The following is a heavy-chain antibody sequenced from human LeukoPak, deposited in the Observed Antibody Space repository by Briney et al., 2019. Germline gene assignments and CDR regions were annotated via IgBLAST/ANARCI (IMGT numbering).Heavy chain of an antibody. Sequence: GASVKVSCKASGYTFTSYYMHWVRQAPGQGLEWMGIINPSGGSTSYAQKFQGRVTMTRDMSTSTVYMELSSLRSEDTAVYYCARDHRVAAAGTMWLTNIYYYYYMDVWGKGTTVTVSS. CDR1: GYTFTSYY. V-gene: IGHV1-46*01. D-gene: IGHD6-13*01. J-gene: IGHJ6*03. CDR3: ARDHRVAAAGTMWLTNIYYYYYMDV. CDR2: INPSGGST.